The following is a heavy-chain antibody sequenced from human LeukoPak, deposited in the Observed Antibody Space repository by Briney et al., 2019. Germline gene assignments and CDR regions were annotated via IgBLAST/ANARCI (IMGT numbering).Heavy chain of an antibody. CDR2: INDGGTSA. J-gene: IGHJ4*02. V-gene: IGHV3-23*01. Sequence: GGSLRLSCTASGVTFRNYGMSWVRQAPGQGLELVSVINDGGTSAYYTDSVKGRFTISRDNSKNTLYLQMNSLRVEDTAVYYCAPDLRGAAWSLDYWGQGSLVTVCS. CDR1: GVTFRNYG. D-gene: IGHD2-15*01. CDR3: APDLRGAAWSLDY.